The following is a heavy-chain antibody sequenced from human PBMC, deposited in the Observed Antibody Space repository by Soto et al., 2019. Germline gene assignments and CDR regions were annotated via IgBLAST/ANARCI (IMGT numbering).Heavy chain of an antibody. J-gene: IGHJ4*02. V-gene: IGHV1-69*04. Sequence: SVKVSCKASGGTFSSYTISWVRQAPGQGLEWMGRIISILGIANYAQKFQGRVTITADKSTSTAYMELSSLRSEDTAVYYCARDRGAAGDYWGQGTLVTVSS. CDR3: ARDRGAAGDY. CDR2: IISILGIA. D-gene: IGHD6-13*01. CDR1: GGTFSSYT.